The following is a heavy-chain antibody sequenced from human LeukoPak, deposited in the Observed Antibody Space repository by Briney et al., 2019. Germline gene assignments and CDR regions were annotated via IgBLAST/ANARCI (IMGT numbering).Heavy chain of an antibody. CDR3: ARDPYYGSGGWFDP. Sequence: SETLSLTCAVYGGSFSGYYWSWIRQPPGKGLEWIGEINHSGSTNYNPSLKSRVTISVDTSKNQFSLKLSSVTAADTAVYYCARDPYYGSGGWFDPWGQGTLVTVSS. CDR1: GGSFSGYY. V-gene: IGHV4-34*01. D-gene: IGHD3-10*01. CDR2: INHSGST. J-gene: IGHJ5*02.